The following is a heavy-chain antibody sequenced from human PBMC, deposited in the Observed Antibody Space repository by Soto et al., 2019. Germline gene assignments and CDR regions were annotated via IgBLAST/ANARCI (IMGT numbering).Heavy chain of an antibody. J-gene: IGHJ4*02. Sequence: SQTLSLTCAISGDSVSSNSAAWSWIRQSPSRGLEWLGRTYYRSKWYNDYAVSVKSRITINPDTSKNQFSLYLQMNSLRAEDTAVYYCARVAVGNTYLFDYWGQGTLVTVSS. CDR3: ARVAVGNTYLFDY. D-gene: IGHD1-26*01. CDR2: TYYRSKWYN. V-gene: IGHV6-1*01. CDR1: GDSVSSNSAA.